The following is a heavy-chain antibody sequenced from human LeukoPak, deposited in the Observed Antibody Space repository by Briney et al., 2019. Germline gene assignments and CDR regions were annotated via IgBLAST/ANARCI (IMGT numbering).Heavy chain of an antibody. CDR2: ISGDGGHT. Sequence: GGSLRLPCAASGFTFSSSAMSWVRQAPGKGLGWVSTISGDGGHTYFADSVKGRFTISRDNSRNTLSLQMNSLRVEDTAVYYCARVRDHYHWNFDLWGRGTLVTVSS. V-gene: IGHV3-23*01. D-gene: IGHD5-24*01. CDR3: ARVRDHYHWNFDL. J-gene: IGHJ2*01. CDR1: GFTFSSSA.